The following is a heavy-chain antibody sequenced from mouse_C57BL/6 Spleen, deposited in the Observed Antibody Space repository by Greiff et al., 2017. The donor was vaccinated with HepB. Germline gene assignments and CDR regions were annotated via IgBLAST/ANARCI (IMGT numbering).Heavy chain of an antibody. Sequence: DVMLVESGGDLVKPGGSLKLSCAASGFTFSSYGMSWVRQTPDKRLEWVATISSGGSYTYYPDSVKGRFTISRDNAKNTLYLQMSSLKSEDTAMYYCARRDYYGSSYGWYFDVWGTGTTVTVSS. J-gene: IGHJ1*03. CDR3: ARRDYYGSSYGWYFDV. CDR2: ISSGGSYT. V-gene: IGHV5-6*02. CDR1: GFTFSSYG. D-gene: IGHD1-1*01.